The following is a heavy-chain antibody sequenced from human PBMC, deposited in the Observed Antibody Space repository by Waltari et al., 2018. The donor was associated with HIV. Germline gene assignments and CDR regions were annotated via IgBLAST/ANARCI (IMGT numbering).Heavy chain of an antibody. Sequence: QVQLVQSGAEVRKPGASVKVSCKASGYTFTGYYLHWVRQAPGQGIEWLGRINPNSGGTNHAQKFQARVTMTRDTSIGAAYMELSSLRPNDTAVYYCARVTTVTGDSYFYYGMDVWGQGTTVTVSS. CDR1: GYTFTGYY. CDR2: INPNSGGT. CDR3: ARVTTVTGDSYFYYGMDV. V-gene: IGHV1-2*06. J-gene: IGHJ6*02. D-gene: IGHD4-17*01.